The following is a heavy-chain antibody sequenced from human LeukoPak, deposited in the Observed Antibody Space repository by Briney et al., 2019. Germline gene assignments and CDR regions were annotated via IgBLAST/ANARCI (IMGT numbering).Heavy chain of an antibody. J-gene: IGHJ5*02. V-gene: IGHV4-61*08. CDR1: GGSVSSVGNY. D-gene: IGHD2-15*01. CDR3: ARDSSCSGGTCYDT. Sequence: SETLSLTCTVTGGSVSSVGNYWSWIRQPPGKGLEWTAYIYYTGSSNESPSLKSRVTISVDTSKNQVSLILTSVTAADTAVYYCARDSSCSGGTCYDTWGQGILVTVSS. CDR2: IYYTGSS.